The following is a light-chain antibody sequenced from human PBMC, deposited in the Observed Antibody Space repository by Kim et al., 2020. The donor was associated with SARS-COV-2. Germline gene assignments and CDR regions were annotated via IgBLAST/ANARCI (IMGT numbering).Light chain of an antibody. J-gene: IGKJ2*01. CDR3: QQYYYLST. CDR1: QNIGTS. V-gene: IGKV1-5*03. CDR2: RAS. Sequence: LSASVGDRVTITCRASQNIGTSVAWFQQKSGKAPKVLIYRASSLEGGVPSRFSGSASGTEFTLTISSLQSDDFATYYCQQYYYLSTFGQGTKLEI.